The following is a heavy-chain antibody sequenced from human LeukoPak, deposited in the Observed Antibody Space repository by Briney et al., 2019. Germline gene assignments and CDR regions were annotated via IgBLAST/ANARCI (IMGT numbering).Heavy chain of an antibody. D-gene: IGHD2-2*02. CDR3: ARDLVVVPAAIGDAFDI. Sequence: SETLSPTCTVSGGSISSGDYYWSWIRQPPGKGLEWIGYIYYSGSTYYNPSLKSRVTISVDTSKNQFSLKLSSVTAADTAVYYCARDLVVVPAAIGDAFDIWGQGTMVTVSS. V-gene: IGHV4-30-4*08. J-gene: IGHJ3*02. CDR2: IYYSGST. CDR1: GGSISSGDYY.